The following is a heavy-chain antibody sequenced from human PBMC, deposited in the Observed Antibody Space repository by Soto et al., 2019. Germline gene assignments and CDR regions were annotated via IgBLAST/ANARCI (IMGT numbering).Heavy chain of an antibody. Sequence: QVQLVQSGAEVKKPGASVKVSCKASGYTFTGYYMHWVRQAPGQGLEWMGWINPNSGGTNYAQKFQGWVTMTRDTSISTAYMELSRLRSDDTAVYYCATDSGSGYYYYYGMDVWGQGTTVTVSS. CDR1: GYTFTGYY. V-gene: IGHV1-2*04. D-gene: IGHD1-26*01. J-gene: IGHJ6*02. CDR3: ATDSGSGYYYYYGMDV. CDR2: INPNSGGT.